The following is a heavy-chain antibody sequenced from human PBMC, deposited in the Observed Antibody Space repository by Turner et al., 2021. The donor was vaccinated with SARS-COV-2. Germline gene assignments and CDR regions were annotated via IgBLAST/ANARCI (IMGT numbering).Heavy chain of an antibody. CDR3: AKSGGMYCSGGNCYSSYFDY. V-gene: IGHV3-30*18. Sequence: QVQLVESGGGMVQPGRSLRLSCAASGFTFSNYGVHWVRQAPGKGLEWVAVISYDGSNKYYADSVKGRFTISRDNSKNTLYLQMNSLRAEDTAVYYCAKSGGMYCSGGNCYSSYFDYWGQGTLVTVSS. CDR1: GFTFSNYG. D-gene: IGHD2-15*01. CDR2: ISYDGSNK. J-gene: IGHJ4*02.